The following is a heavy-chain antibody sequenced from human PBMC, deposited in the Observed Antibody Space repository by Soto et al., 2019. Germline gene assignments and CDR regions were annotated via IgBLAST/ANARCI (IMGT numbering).Heavy chain of an antibody. J-gene: IGHJ5*02. Sequence: QVQLVQSGAEVKKPGATVKVSCKAYGYTFTGYYMHWVRQAPGQGLEWMGWINPNSGGTNYAQKFQGWVTMTRDTSISTAYMELSRLRSDDTAVYYCARERRDYYGFNPQHWFDPWGQGNLVTVSS. V-gene: IGHV1-2*04. CDR1: GYTFTGYY. CDR3: ARERRDYYGFNPQHWFDP. CDR2: INPNSGGT. D-gene: IGHD3-10*01.